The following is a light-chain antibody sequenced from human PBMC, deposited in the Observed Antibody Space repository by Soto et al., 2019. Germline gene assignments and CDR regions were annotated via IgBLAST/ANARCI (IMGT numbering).Light chain of an antibody. CDR1: SSDVGGYNY. CDR3: SSYTRSSALVVV. Sequence: QSALTQPASVSGSPGQSITISCTGTSSDVGGYNYVSWYQQHPGKAPKLMIYDVNNRPSGVSNRFSGSKSGNTASLTISGLQAEDEADYYCSSYTRSSALVVVFGGGTKLTVL. J-gene: IGLJ2*01. CDR2: DVN. V-gene: IGLV2-14*03.